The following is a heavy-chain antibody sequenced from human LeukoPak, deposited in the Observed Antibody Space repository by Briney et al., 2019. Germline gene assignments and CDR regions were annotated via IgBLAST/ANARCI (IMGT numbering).Heavy chain of an antibody. Sequence: ASVKVSCKASGYTFTSYDINWVRQATGQGLEWMGWMNPNSGNTGYAQKFQGRVTMTTDTSTSTAYMELRSLRSDDTAVYYCARDFRIYDSSGYDAFDIWGQGTMVTVSS. J-gene: IGHJ3*02. CDR1: GYTFTSYD. D-gene: IGHD3-22*01. CDR2: MNPNSGNT. V-gene: IGHV1-8*01. CDR3: ARDFRIYDSSGYDAFDI.